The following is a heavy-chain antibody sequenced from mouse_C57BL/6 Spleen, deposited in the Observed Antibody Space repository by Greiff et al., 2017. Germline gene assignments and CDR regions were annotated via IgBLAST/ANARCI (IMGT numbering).Heavy chain of an antibody. J-gene: IGHJ4*01. V-gene: IGHV1-75*01. CDR2: IFPGSGST. D-gene: IGHD1-1*01. CDR1: GYTFTDYY. CDR3: ARSYYYGSSSLYAMDY. Sequence: QVQLQQSGPELVKPGASVKISCKASGYTFTDYYINWVKQRPGQGLEWIGWIFPGSGSTYYNEKFKGKATLTVDKSSSTAYMLLSSLTSEDSAVYFCARSYYYGSSSLYAMDYWGQGTSVTVSS.